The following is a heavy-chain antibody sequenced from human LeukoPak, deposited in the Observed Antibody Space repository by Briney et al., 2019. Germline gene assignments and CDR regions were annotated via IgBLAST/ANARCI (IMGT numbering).Heavy chain of an antibody. D-gene: IGHD3-22*01. CDR1: GYSFTSYW. J-gene: IGHJ4*02. V-gene: IGHV5-51*01. Sequence: GESPKISFQGSGYSFTSYWIGWVRRMPGKGREWMGIIYPGDSDTRYSPSFQGQVTISADKSISTAYLQWSSPKASDTAMYYCARRIVDYYDSSGYSWDYWGQGTLVTVSS. CDR3: ARRIVDYYDSSGYSWDY. CDR2: IYPGDSDT.